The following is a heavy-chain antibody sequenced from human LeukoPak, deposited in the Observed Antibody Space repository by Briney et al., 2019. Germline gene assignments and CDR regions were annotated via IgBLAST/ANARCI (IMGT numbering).Heavy chain of an antibody. J-gene: IGHJ3*02. CDR1: GYSISSGYY. CDR3: ARGGLFDI. CDR2: IYHSGST. V-gene: IGHV4-38-2*02. Sequence: PSETLSLTCTVSGYSISSGYYWGWIRQPPGKGLEWIGSIYHSGSTYYNPSLKSRVTISVDTSKNQFSLKLSSVTAADTAVYYCARGGLFDIWGQGTMVTVSS.